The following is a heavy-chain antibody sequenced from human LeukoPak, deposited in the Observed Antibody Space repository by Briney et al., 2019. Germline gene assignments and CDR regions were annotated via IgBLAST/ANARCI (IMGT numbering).Heavy chain of an antibody. V-gene: IGHV4-59*01. CDR3: ARAGNIAAAGTVDY. CDR1: GGSISSYY. J-gene: IGHJ4*02. Sequence: SETLSLTCTVSGGSISSYYWSWIRQPPGKGLEWIGYIYYSGSTNYNPSLKSRVTISVDTSKNQFSLKLSSVTAADTAVYYCARAGNIAAAGTVDYWGQGTLVTVSS. CDR2: IYYSGST. D-gene: IGHD6-13*01.